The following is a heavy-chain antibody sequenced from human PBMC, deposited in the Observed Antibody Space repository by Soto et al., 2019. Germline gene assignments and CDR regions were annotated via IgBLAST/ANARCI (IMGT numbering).Heavy chain of an antibody. CDR2: ISYDGSNK. V-gene: IGHV3-30*18. D-gene: IGHD1-26*01. CDR3: ANSASGSYYLGPDYYYGMDV. CDR1: GFTFSSYG. J-gene: IGHJ6*02. Sequence: GGSLRLSCAASGFTFSSYGMHWVRQAPGKGLEWVAVISYDGSNKYYADSVKGRFTISRDNSKNTLYLQMNSLRAEDTAVYYCANSASGSYYLGPDYYYGMDVWGQGTTVTVSS.